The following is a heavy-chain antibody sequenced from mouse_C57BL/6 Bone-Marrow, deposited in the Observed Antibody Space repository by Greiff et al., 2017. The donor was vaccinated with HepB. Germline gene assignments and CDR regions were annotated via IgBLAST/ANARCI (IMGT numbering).Heavy chain of an antibody. D-gene: IGHD2-3*01. Sequence: DVKLVESGGDLVKPGGSLKLSCAASGFTFSSYGMSWVRQTPDKRLEWVATISSGGSYTYYPDSVKGRFTISRDNAKNTLYLQMSSLKSEDTAMYYCARHADGYYPYYYAMDYWGQGTSVTVSS. CDR3: ARHADGYYPYYYAMDY. V-gene: IGHV5-6*02. J-gene: IGHJ4*01. CDR1: GFTFSSYG. CDR2: ISSGGSYT.